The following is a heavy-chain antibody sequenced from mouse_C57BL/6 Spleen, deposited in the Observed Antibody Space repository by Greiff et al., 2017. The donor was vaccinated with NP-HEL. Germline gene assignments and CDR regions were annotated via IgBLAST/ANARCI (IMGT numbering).Heavy chain of an antibody. CDR3: ARGGGDV. CDR1: GYTFTSYW. V-gene: IGHV1-61*01. Sequence: VQLQQPGAELVKPGASVKMSCKASGYTFTSYWITWVKQRPGQGLEWIGNIYPSDSETHYNQKFKDKATLTVDKSSSTAYMQLSSLTSEDSAVYYCARGGGDVWGTGTTVTVSS. CDR2: IYPSDSET. J-gene: IGHJ1*03.